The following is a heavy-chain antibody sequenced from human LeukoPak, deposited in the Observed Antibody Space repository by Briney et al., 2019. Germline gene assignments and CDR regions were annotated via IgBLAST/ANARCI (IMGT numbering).Heavy chain of an antibody. CDR1: GGSISSGDYY. V-gene: IGHV4-30-4*01. CDR3: ARDYYGSGSYFNWFDP. D-gene: IGHD3-10*01. CDR2: IYYSGST. J-gene: IGHJ5*02. Sequence: SETLSLSCTVSGGSISSGDYYWNWIRQPPGKGLEWIGYIYYSGSTYYNPSLKSRVTIAVDTSKNQFSLKLSSVTAADTAVYYCARDYYGSGSYFNWFDPWGQGTLVTVSS.